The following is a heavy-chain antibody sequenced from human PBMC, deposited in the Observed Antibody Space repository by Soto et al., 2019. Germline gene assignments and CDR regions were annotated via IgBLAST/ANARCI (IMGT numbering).Heavy chain of an antibody. Sequence: GGSLRLSCAASGFTVSSYAMSWVRQAPGKGLEWVSAISGSGGSTYYADSVKGRFTISRDNSKNTLYLQMNSLRAEDTAVYYCAKDRYGSGSYEAPMDVWGQGTTVTVSS. CDR3: AKDRYGSGSYEAPMDV. D-gene: IGHD3-10*01. V-gene: IGHV3-23*01. CDR1: GFTVSSYA. CDR2: ISGSGGST. J-gene: IGHJ6*02.